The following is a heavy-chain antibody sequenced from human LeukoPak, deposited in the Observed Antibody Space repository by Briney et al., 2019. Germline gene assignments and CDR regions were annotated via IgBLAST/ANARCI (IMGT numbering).Heavy chain of an antibody. CDR3: ARGRGTAILLGY. Sequence: GGSLRLSCAASGFTFSSYCMNWVRQAPGKGLEWVSFISSSSSYIYYADSVKGRFTISRDNAKNSLYLQMNSLRAEDTAVYYCARGRGTAILLGYWGQGTLVTVSS. D-gene: IGHD5-18*01. CDR2: ISSSSSYI. V-gene: IGHV3-21*01. J-gene: IGHJ4*02. CDR1: GFTFSSYC.